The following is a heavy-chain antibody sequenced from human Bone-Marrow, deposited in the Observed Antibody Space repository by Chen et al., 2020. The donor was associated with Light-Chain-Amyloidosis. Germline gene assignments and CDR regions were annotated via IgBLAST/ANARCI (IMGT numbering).Heavy chain of an antibody. CDR1: GFTCDDYA. CDR3: TKDISPHMAGFDF. CDR2: LDWEGESI. V-gene: IGHV3-9*01. Sequence: EVQLVESGGGLIQPGGSLRLSCTASGFTCDDYAMHWVRQPPGKGLEWVSGLDWEGESIGYADSVKGRFTISRDNAKNSLSLEMTRLRSEDTAFYYCTKDISPHMAGFDFWGQGMLVTVSS. J-gene: IGHJ4*02.